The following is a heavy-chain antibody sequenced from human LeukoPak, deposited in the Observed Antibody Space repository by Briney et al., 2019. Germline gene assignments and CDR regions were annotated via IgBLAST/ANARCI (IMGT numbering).Heavy chain of an antibody. CDR3: ATGGTAVTRYFGL. CDR1: GFTFSNYN. V-gene: IGHV3-21*01. D-gene: IGHD4-17*01. J-gene: IGHJ2*01. Sequence: PGGALRLSCAASGFTFSNYNMHWVPQAPGKGLEWVSTISSSSSSIFYADSVKGRFTISRDNAKNSLYLQMNSLRAEDTGVYYCATGGTAVTRYFGLWGCGTLVTISS. CDR2: ISSSSSSI.